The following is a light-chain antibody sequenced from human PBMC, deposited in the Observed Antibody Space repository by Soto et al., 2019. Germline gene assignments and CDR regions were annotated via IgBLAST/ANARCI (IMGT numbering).Light chain of an antibody. J-gene: IGKJ1*01. Sequence: EIVMTQSPATLSVSPGERATLSCRASQSVSSNLAWYQQKPGQAPRLLIYGASTRATGIPARFRGSGSGTEFTLTISSLQSEDFAVYYCQQYNNLPQTFGQGTKVEIK. CDR3: QQYNNLPQT. V-gene: IGKV3-15*01. CDR1: QSVSSN. CDR2: GAS.